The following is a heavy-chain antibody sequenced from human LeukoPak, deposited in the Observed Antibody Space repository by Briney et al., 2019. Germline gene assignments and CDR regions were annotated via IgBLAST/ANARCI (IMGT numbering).Heavy chain of an antibody. CDR1: GYTFTSYD. J-gene: IGHJ4*02. CDR2: MDPNSGNT. Sequence: ASVKVSCKASGYTFTSYDINWVRQATGQGLEWMGWMDPNSGNTGYAQKSQGRVTMARNTSISTAYMELSSLRSEDTAVYYCARGHVIAAAVSWGQGTLVTVSS. D-gene: IGHD6-13*01. V-gene: IGHV1-8*01. CDR3: ARGHVIAAAVS.